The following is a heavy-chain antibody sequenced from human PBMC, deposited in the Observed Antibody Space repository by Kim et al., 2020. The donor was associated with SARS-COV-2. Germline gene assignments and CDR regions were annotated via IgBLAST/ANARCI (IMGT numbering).Heavy chain of an antibody. V-gene: IGHV4-34*01. CDR2: INHSGST. D-gene: IGHD2-2*01. J-gene: IGHJ6*02. CDR1: GGSFSGYY. CDR3: ARGRRYCSSTSCTRRPYYYYGMDV. Sequence: SETLSLTCAVYGGSFSGYYWSWIRQPPGKGLEWIGEINHSGSTNYNPSLKSRVTISVDTSKNQFSLKLSSVTAADTAVYYCARGRRYCSSTSCTRRPYYYYGMDVWGQGTTVTVSS.